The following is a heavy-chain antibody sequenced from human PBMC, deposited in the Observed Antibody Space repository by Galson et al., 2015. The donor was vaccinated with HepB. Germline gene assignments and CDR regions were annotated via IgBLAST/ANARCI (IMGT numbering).Heavy chain of an antibody. CDR1: GDSVSSNSAA. D-gene: IGHD6-13*01. Sequence: CAISGDSVSSNSAAWNWIRQSPSRGLEWLGRTYYRSKWYNDYAVPVKSRITINPDTSKNQFSLQLNSVTPEDTAVYYCAREGIAAAGTSNFDYWGQGTLVTVSS. J-gene: IGHJ4*02. CDR2: TYYRSKWYN. CDR3: AREGIAAAGTSNFDY. V-gene: IGHV6-1*01.